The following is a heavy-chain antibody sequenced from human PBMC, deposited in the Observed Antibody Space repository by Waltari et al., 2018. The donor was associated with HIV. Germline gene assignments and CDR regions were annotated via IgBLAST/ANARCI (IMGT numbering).Heavy chain of an antibody. CDR3: ARVKGGYYVFDH. CDR1: GFTFSSHG. J-gene: IGHJ4*02. CDR2: IWSDGSKK. Sequence: QVQLVESGGNMVQPGTSLRLSCAASGFTFSSHGMHWVRQAPGRGLEWVAVIWSDGSKKYYAESVMGRFTISRDNSKNTLYLQMYTLRVEDTAVYYCARVKGGYYVFDHWGQGTLVTVSS. V-gene: IGHV3-33*08. D-gene: IGHD3-10*02.